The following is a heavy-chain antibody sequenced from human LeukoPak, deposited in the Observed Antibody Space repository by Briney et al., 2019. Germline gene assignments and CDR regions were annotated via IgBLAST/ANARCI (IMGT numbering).Heavy chain of an antibody. CDR2: INSNSDTV. J-gene: IGHJ4*02. CDR3: AKATYCSGGSCYSPLDY. Sequence: GGSLRLSCAASGFTFRTYGMNRVRQAPGKGLEWISYINSNSDTVHYSNSVEGRFTISRDNAKNSLYLQMNSLRAEDTALYYCAKATYCSGGSCYSPLDYWGQGTLVTVSS. D-gene: IGHD2-15*01. CDR1: GFTFRTYG. V-gene: IGHV3-48*04.